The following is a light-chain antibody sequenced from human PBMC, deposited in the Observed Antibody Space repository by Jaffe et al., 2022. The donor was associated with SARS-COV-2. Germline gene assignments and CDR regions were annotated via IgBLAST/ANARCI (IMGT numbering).Light chain of an antibody. V-gene: IGKV1-5*03. Sequence: DIQMTQSPSTLSAAVGDRVIITCRASQSISSWLAWYQQKPGKAPKLLIYEASSLASGVPSGFSGYGSGTEFTLTISSLQPDDVATYYCQQYNSYPGTFGQGTNVEI. J-gene: IGKJ1*01. CDR3: QQYNSYPGT. CDR2: EAS. CDR1: QSISSW.